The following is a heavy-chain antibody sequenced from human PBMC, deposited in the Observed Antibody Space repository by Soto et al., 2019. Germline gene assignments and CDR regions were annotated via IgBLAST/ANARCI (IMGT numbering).Heavy chain of an antibody. V-gene: IGHV4-30-4*01. CDR2: IYYSGST. Sequence: SETLSLTCTVSCGSISSGDYYWSWIRQPPGKGLEWIGYIYYSGSTYYNPSLKSRVTISVDTSKNQFSLKLSSVTAADTAVYYCARVGASGPTDYGSGSYYNGGWFDPWGQGTLVTVSS. CDR3: ARVGASGPTDYGSGSYYNGGWFDP. CDR1: CGSISSGDYY. J-gene: IGHJ5*02. D-gene: IGHD3-10*01.